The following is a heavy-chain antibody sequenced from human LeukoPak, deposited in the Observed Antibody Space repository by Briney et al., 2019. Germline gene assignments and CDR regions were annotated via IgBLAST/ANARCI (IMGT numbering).Heavy chain of an antibody. Sequence: GGSLRLSCAASGFTLSDYYVSWIRQAPGKGLEWISYIGTSGSGSIIYYADSVKGRSTISRDNSKNTLYLQMNSLRVEDTAVYYCAKDFTTYYGSGTPEGWGQGTLVTVSS. CDR1: GFTLSDYY. CDR3: AKDFTTYYGSGTPEG. V-gene: IGHV3-11*04. D-gene: IGHD3-10*01. CDR2: IGTSGSGSII. J-gene: IGHJ4*02.